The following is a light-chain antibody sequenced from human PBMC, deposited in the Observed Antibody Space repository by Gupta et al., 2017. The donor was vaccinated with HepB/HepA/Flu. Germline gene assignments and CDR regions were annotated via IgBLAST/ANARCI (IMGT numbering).Light chain of an antibody. CDR1: SRDIGSYNL. V-gene: IGLV2-23*02. CDR2: EVS. Sequence: QSALTQPASVSGSPGQSITISCTGTSRDIGSYNLVSWYQQYPGKAPKLMIYEVSKRPSGVANRFSGSKSGNTASLTISGRQAEDEADYYCCSYASTSTLLFGGGIKLTVL. J-gene: IGLJ2*01. CDR3: CSYASTSTLL.